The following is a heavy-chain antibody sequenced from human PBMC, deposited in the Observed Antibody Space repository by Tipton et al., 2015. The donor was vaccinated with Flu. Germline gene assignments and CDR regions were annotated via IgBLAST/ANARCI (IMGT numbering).Heavy chain of an antibody. Sequence: GSLRLSCAASGFTFRSYAMTWVRQAPGKGLEWVSVISATADRTYYADSVKGRFTISRDNSNNTLYLQMSSLRAEDTAVYYCARGTSTVTTKDYFDYWGQGTLVTVSS. J-gene: IGHJ4*02. V-gene: IGHV3-23*01. CDR3: ARGTSTVTTKDYFDY. D-gene: IGHD4-17*01. CDR2: ISATADRT. CDR1: GFTFRSYA.